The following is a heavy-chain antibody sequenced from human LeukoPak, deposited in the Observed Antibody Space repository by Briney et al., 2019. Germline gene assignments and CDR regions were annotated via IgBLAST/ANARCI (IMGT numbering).Heavy chain of an antibody. Sequence: AGGSLRLSCAASGFTLSDYYMSWFRLAPGKGLEWVSYSSSSGSTIYYADSVKGRFAISRDNAKNSLYLQMNGLRAEDTAVYYCARRRDFIDYWGQGTLVTVSS. J-gene: IGHJ4*02. CDR1: GFTLSDYY. CDR3: ARRRDFIDY. D-gene: IGHD3/OR15-3a*01. V-gene: IGHV3-11*01. CDR2: SSSSGSTI.